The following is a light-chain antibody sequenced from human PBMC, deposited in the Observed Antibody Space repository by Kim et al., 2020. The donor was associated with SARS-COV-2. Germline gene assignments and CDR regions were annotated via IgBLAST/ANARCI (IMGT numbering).Light chain of an antibody. J-gene: IGLJ2*01. V-gene: IGLV3-19*01. CDR3: NSLDTSHFVI. CDR2: GKN. CDR1: SLRKYY. Sequence: SSELTQDPAVSVALGQTVRITCQGDSLRKYYATWYQQKPGQAPVLLISGKNNRPSGIPDRFSGSSSGNTASLTIAGAQAEDEADYYCNSLDTSHFVIFGGGTQLTVL.